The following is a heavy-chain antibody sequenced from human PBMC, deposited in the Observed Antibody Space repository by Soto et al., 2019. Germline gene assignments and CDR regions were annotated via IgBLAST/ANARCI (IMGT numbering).Heavy chain of an antibody. J-gene: IGHJ5*02. CDR1: GYTFTSFD. Sequence: QVQLVQSGAEVKKPGASVKVACRASGYTFTSFDINWVRQATGQGLEWMGRMNPSSGNTDYAQKFQGRVTMTRDTPISPAYMELSSLRSEDTAVYYCARTRSGSYLWGQGTLVTVSS. CDR2: MNPSSGNT. V-gene: IGHV1-8*01. D-gene: IGHD3-10*01. CDR3: ARTRSGSYL.